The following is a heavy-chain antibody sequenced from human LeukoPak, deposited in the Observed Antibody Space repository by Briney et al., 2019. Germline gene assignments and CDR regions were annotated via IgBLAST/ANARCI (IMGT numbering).Heavy chain of an antibody. D-gene: IGHD1-26*01. V-gene: IGHV3-74*01. CDR1: GFTFSNQW. CDR2: INEDGSTT. CDR3: VRDLGGRSGH. J-gene: IGHJ4*02. Sequence: GGSLRLSCAASGFTFSNQWMHWVRQAPGKGLVWVSRINEDGSTTNYADSVKGRSTIFRDNAKNTLYLQMNSLRAEDTAVYYCVRDLGGRSGHWGQGTLVTVSS.